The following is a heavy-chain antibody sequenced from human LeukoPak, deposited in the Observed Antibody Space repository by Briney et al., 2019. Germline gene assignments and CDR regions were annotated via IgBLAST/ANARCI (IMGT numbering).Heavy chain of an antibody. CDR3: ARAYISGSSGYYFAY. D-gene: IGHD3-22*01. CDR1: GGSISSGYY. V-gene: IGHV4-38-2*02. J-gene: IGHJ4*02. CDR2: IYHSGNT. Sequence: SQTLSLTCTVSGGSISSGYYWGWIRQPPGKGLEWIGNIYHSGNTYYNPSLKSRVTISVDTSKNQFSLKLNSVTAADTAVYYCARAYISGSSGYYFAYWGQGTLVTVSS.